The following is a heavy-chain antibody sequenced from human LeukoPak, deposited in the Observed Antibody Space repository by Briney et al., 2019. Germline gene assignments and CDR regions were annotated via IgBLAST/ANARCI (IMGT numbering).Heavy chain of an antibody. CDR2: IYYSGNT. Sequence: PSETLSLTCTVSGGSISSGDYYWSWIRQHPGKGLEWIGYIYYSGNTFYNPSLKSRVTLSVDTSKNQFSLKLSSVTAADTAVYYCARDSMRSYFDYWGQGTLVTVSS. V-gene: IGHV4-31*03. CDR1: GGSISSGDYY. J-gene: IGHJ4*02. CDR3: ARDSMRSYFDY. D-gene: IGHD3-10*01.